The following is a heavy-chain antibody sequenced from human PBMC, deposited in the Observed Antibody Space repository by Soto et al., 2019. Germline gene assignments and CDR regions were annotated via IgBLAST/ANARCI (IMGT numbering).Heavy chain of an antibody. J-gene: IGHJ4*02. CDR3: AKAKATRGYSFLVAY. V-gene: IGHV3-30*18. CDR1: GVTFSSYG. CDR2: ISYDGTNK. Sequence: QVQLVESGGGVVQPGRSLRLSCAASGVTFSSYGMHWVRQAPGKGLEWVAVISYDGTNKYYADSVKGRFTISRDDSKNTLYLQMNSLRPEDTAVYYCAKAKATRGYSFLVAYWGQGTLVTVSS. D-gene: IGHD5-18*01.